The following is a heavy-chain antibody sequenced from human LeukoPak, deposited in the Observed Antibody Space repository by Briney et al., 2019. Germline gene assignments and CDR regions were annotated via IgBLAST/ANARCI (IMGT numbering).Heavy chain of an antibody. CDR1: GFTFSSYA. CDR3: ATVFNYDILTGYITLEDY. V-gene: IGHV3-48*03. CDR2: ISSSGSTI. Sequence: GGSLRLSCAASGFTFSSYAMSWVRQAPGKGLEWVSYISSSGSTIYYADSVKGRFTISRDNAKNSLYLQMNSLRAEDTAVYYCATVFNYDILTGYITLEDYWGQGTLVTVSS. D-gene: IGHD3-9*01. J-gene: IGHJ4*02.